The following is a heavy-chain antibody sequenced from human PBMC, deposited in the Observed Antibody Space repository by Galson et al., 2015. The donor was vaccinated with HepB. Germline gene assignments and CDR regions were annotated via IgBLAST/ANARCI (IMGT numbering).Heavy chain of an antibody. V-gene: IGHV3-11*01. CDR2: ISSSDSTI. D-gene: IGHD5-12*01. CDR3: ARDPGQEVVATIYSYMDV. J-gene: IGHJ6*03. Sequence: SLRLSCAASGFTFSDYYMSWIRQAPGKGLEWVSYISSSDSTIYYADSVKGRFTISRDNAKNSLYLQMNSLRAEDTAVYYCARDPGQEVVATIYSYMDVWGKGTTVTVSS. CDR1: GFTFSDYY.